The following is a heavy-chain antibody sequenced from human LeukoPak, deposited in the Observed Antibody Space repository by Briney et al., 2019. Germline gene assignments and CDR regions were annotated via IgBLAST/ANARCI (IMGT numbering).Heavy chain of an antibody. D-gene: IGHD3-10*01. CDR1: GGSISSYY. V-gene: IGHV4-59*01. Sequence: SETLSLTCTVSGGSISSYYWSWIRQPPGKGLEWIGYIYYSGSTNYNPSLKSRVTISVDTSKNQFSLKLSSVTAADTAVYYCARDYGSGSSPFDYWGQGTLVTVSS. CDR3: ARDYGSGSSPFDY. J-gene: IGHJ4*01. CDR2: IYYSGST.